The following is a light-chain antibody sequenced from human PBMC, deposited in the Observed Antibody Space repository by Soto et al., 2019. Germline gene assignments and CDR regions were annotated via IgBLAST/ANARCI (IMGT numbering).Light chain of an antibody. CDR1: QSIVAS. CDR3: QQYNSAPLT. J-gene: IGKJ4*01. Sequence: DIPMTQSPSTLYASVGDRVTITCRASQSIVASLAWFQQKPGKAPNLLIYKASSLESGVPSRFSGSGSGTEFTLTISTLQPDDFATYYCQQYNSAPLTFGGGTKVEIK. CDR2: KAS. V-gene: IGKV1-5*03.